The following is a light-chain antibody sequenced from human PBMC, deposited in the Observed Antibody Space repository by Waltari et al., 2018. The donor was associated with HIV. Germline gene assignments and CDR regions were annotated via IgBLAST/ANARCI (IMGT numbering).Light chain of an antibody. V-gene: IGLV3-25*03. CDR2: KDR. J-gene: IGLJ1*01. Sequence: SYELTQPPSVSVSPGQTARITCSGDVLPNQYTFWYQQKSGQAPVLVVYKDRARPAGIPERCSGSSSGTTVTLFIDGVQAEDEADYYCQAADSSGSYFVFGTGTKVTVL. CDR1: VLPNQY. CDR3: QAADSSGSYFV.